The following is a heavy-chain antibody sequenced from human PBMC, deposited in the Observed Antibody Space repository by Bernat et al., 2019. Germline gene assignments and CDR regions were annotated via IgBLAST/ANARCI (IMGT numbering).Heavy chain of an antibody. CDR2: ISSSSYI. V-gene: IGHV3-21*05. CDR1: GFTFSSYS. D-gene: IGHD6-13*01. J-gene: IGHJ4*02. CDR3: ARVRQQLVLDY. Sequence: EVQLVESGGGLVKPGGSLRLSCAASGFTFSSYSMNWVRQAPGKGLEWVSYISSSSYIYYADSVKGRFTISRDNAKNSLYLQMNSLRAEDTAVYYCARVRQQLVLDYWGQGTLVTVSS.